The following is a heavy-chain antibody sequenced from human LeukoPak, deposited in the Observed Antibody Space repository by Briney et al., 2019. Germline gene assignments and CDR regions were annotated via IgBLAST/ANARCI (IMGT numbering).Heavy chain of an antibody. CDR2: INHSGST. V-gene: IGHV4-34*01. Sequence: PSETLSLTCAVYGGSFSGYYWAWIRQPPGKGLEWIGEINHSGSTNYNPSLKGRVTISIDTSKNQFSLKLSSVTAADTAAYYCASQGATFGDYDILTGYYPRFWYFDLWGRGTLVTVSS. J-gene: IGHJ2*01. CDR3: ASQGATFGDYDILTGYYPRFWYFDL. D-gene: IGHD3-9*01. CDR1: GGSFSGYY.